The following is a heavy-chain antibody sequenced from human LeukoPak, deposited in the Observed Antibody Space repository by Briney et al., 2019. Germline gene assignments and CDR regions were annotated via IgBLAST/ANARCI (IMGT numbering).Heavy chain of an antibody. CDR3: ARGLRKSFDY. D-gene: IGHD4-17*01. V-gene: IGHV1-8*02. Sequence: GASVTVSCKASGYTFTGYYMHWVRQATGQGLEWMGWMNPNSGNTGYAQKFQGRVTMTRNTSISTAYMELSSLRSEDTAVYYCARGLRKSFDYWGQGTLVTVSS. J-gene: IGHJ4*02. CDR2: MNPNSGNT. CDR1: GYTFTGYY.